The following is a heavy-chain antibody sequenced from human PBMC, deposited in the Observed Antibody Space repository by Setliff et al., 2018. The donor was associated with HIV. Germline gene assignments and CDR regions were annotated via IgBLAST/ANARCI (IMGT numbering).Heavy chain of an antibody. Sequence: ASETLSLTCTVSGGSISSGGYYWGWIRQPPGKGLEWIGSIYYSGSTYYNPSLKSRVTISVDTSKNQFSLKLSSVTAADTAVYYCARHMLYDSSGYTHAYFDYWGQGTLVTVSS. D-gene: IGHD3-22*01. J-gene: IGHJ4*02. V-gene: IGHV4-39*01. CDR1: GGSISSGGYY. CDR2: IYYSGST. CDR3: ARHMLYDSSGYTHAYFDY.